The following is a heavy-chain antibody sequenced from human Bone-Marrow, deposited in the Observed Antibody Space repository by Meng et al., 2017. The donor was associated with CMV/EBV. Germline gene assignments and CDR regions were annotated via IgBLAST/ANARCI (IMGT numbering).Heavy chain of an antibody. D-gene: IGHD5-18*01. J-gene: IGHJ5*02. CDR1: GFNFSSYG. CDR2: IWYDGSNE. CDR3: ARVLGGGYSS. V-gene: IGHV3-33*01. Sequence: GGSLRLSCAASGFNFSSYGMDWVRQAPGKGLEWVAIIWYDGSNEYYADSVKGRFTISRDKSRNTLYLQMNSLRVEDTAVYYCARVLGGGYSSWGQGTLVTVSS.